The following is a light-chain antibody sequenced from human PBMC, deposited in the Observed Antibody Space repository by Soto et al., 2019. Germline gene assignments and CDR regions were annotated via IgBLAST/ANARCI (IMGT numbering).Light chain of an antibody. CDR2: GAS. Sequence: EIVLTQSPGTLSLSPGERATLSCRASQTVISTYFAWYQQKPGQAPRLLLYGASNRATGIPDRFSGSGSGTDFTLTISRLEPEDFAVYYCQQYRRGFTFGRGTRLDI. CDR1: QTVISTY. CDR3: QQYRRGFT. J-gene: IGKJ2*01. V-gene: IGKV3-20*01.